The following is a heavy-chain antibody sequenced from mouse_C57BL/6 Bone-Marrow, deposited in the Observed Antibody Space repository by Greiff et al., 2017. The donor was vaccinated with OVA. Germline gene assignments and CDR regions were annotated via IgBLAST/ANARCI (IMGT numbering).Heavy chain of an antibody. V-gene: IGHV5-6*01. J-gene: IGHJ1*03. Sequence: DVQLVESGGDLVKPGGSLKLSCAASGFTFSSYGMSWVRQTPDKRLEWVATISSGGSYTYYPDSVKGRFTISRDNAKNTLYLQMSSLKSEDTAMYYCARPCYWYFDVWGTGTTVTVSS. CDR3: ARPCYWYFDV. CDR1: GFTFSSYG. CDR2: ISSGGSYT.